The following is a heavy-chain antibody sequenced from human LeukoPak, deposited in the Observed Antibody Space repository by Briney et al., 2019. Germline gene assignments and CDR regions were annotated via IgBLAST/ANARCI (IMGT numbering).Heavy chain of an antibody. CDR3: AHGSMYQLDY. J-gene: IGHJ4*02. CDR2: ISGSADLT. Sequence: QTGGSLRLSCAASGFTFSTYAMSWVRQAPGKGLEWVSSISGSADLTSYADSVKGRFTISRDNSKNTLYLQMNSLRAEDTAVYYCAHGSMYQLDYWGQGTLVTVSS. CDR1: GFTFSTYA. D-gene: IGHD2-2*01. V-gene: IGHV3-23*01.